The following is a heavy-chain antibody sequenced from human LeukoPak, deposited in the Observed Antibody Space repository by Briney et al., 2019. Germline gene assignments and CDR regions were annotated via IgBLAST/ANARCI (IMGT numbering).Heavy chain of an antibody. CDR2: IYYSGST. Sequence: SETLSLTCTVSGGSISSSSYYWGWIRQPPGKGLEWIGSIYYSGSTYYNPSLKSRVTISVDTSKKQFSLKLGSVTAADTAVYYCAREGLNMVRGVIPKEAWGWFDPWGQGTLVTVSS. CDR3: AREGLNMVRGVIPKEAWGWFDP. J-gene: IGHJ5*02. D-gene: IGHD3-10*01. CDR1: GGSISSSSYY. V-gene: IGHV4-39*07.